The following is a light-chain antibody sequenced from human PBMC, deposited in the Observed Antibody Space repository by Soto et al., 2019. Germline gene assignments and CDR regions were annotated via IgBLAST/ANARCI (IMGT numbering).Light chain of an antibody. CDR2: AAS. J-gene: IGKJ4*01. V-gene: IGKV3-11*01. Sequence: EIVLTQSPATLSLSPGERATLSCRASQSVSRHLAWYQQKPGQAPRLLIYAASTRATGIPARFSGSGSGTDFTLTISRLEPEDFAVYYCQQYGRSPLTFGGGTKVDIK. CDR3: QQYGRSPLT. CDR1: QSVSRH.